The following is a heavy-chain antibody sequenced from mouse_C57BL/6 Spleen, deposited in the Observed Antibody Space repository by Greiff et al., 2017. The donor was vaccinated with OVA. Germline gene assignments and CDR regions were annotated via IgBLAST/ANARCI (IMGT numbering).Heavy chain of an antibody. CDR2: IRYSGST. CDR3: ARENYAMDY. Sequence: EVQLQESGPGLAKPSQTLSLSCSVTGYSITSDYWNWIRHFPGNKLEYIGYIRYSGSTYYNPSRKSRISSTRDTSKNHYYLQLNSVTTEDTATYYCARENYAMDYWGQGTSVTVSS. V-gene: IGHV3-8*01. CDR1: GYSITSDY. J-gene: IGHJ4*01.